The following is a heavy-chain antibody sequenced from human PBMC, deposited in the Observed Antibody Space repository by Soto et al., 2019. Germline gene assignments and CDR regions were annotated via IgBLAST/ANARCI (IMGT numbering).Heavy chain of an antibody. Sequence: GESLKISCKGSGYSFTSYWIGWVRQMPGKGLEWMGIIYPGDSDTGYSPSFQGQVTISADKSISTAYLQWSSLRSEDTAVYYCARVPVAGTYYYGMDVWGQGTTVTVSS. CDR1: GYSFTSYW. J-gene: IGHJ6*02. CDR3: ARVPVAGTYYYGMDV. V-gene: IGHV5-51*01. D-gene: IGHD6-19*01. CDR2: IYPGDSDT.